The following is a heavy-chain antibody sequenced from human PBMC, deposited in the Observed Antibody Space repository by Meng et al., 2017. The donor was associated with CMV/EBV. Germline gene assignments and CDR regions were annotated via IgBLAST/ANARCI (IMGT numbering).Heavy chain of an antibody. D-gene: IGHD2-2*01. CDR1: GGSFSGYY. Sequence: ETLSLTCAVYGGSFSGYYWSWIRQPPGKGLEWIGAINHSGSTNYNPSLKSRVTISVDTSKNQFSLKLSSVTAEDTAVYYCARAGYCSSTSCKPLYDWFDPWGQGPLVPVSS. CDR2: INHSGST. CDR3: ARAGYCSSTSCKPLYDWFDP. J-gene: IGHJ5*02. V-gene: IGHV4-34*01.